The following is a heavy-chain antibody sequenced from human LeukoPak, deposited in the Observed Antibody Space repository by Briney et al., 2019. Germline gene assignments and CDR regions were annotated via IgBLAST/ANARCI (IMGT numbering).Heavy chain of an antibody. J-gene: IGHJ3*02. CDR2: IYSGGST. CDR3: ARFYYDTSYAFDI. V-gene: IGHV3-53*01. D-gene: IGHD3-22*01. Sequence: GGSLRLSCAASGFTFRSNPMSWVRQAPGKGLEWVSVIYSGGSTYYADSVKGRFTISRDNSKNTLYLQMNSLRAEDTGVYYCARFYYDTSYAFDIWGQGTMVTVSS. CDR1: GFTFRSNP.